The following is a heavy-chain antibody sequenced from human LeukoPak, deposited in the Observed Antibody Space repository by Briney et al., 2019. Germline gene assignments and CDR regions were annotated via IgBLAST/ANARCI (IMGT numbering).Heavy chain of an antibody. CDR2: INHSGST. J-gene: IGHJ4*02. CDR3: AKSYSYGYWPTDYSDY. D-gene: IGHD5-18*01. V-gene: IGHV4-34*01. CDR1: GGSFSGYY. Sequence: PSETLSLTCAVYGGSFSGYYWSWIRQPPGKGLEWIGEINHSGSTNYNPSLKSRVTISVDTSKNQFSLKLSSVTAADTAVYYCAKSYSYGYWPTDYSDYWGQGTLVTVSS.